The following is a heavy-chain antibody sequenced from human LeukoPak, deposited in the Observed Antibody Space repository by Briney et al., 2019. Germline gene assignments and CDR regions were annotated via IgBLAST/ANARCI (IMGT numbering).Heavy chain of an antibody. J-gene: IGHJ4*02. D-gene: IGHD6-13*01. Sequence: GGSLRLCCAPSGFSFSSYDMTWVRQAPGKGLEWVSTIGNSGATTFYADSVKGRFTISRDNSENTLCLQMNSLRVEDTAVYYCAKDTIPQLVATDSWGQGTLVTVSS. CDR2: IGNSGATT. V-gene: IGHV3-23*01. CDR3: AKDTIPQLVATDS. CDR1: GFSFSSYD.